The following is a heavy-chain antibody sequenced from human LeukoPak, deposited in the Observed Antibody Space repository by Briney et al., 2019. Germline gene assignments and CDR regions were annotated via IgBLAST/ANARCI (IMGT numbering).Heavy chain of an antibody. V-gene: IGHV3-21*01. CDR2: ISSSSSYI. CDR1: GFTFSSYS. CDR3: ARDLPVYYYDSSGYYHDAFDI. Sequence: GGSLRLSCAASGFTFSSYSMNWVRQAPGKGLEWVSSISSSSSYIYYADSVKGRFTISRDNAKNSLYLQMNSLRAEDTAVYYCARDLPVYYYDSSGYYHDAFDIWGQGTMVTVSS. J-gene: IGHJ3*02. D-gene: IGHD3-22*01.